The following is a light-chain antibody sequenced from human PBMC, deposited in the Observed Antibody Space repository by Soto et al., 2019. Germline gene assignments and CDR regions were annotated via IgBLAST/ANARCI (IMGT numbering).Light chain of an antibody. CDR3: AAWDDSLNGFYV. J-gene: IGLJ1*01. CDR2: SNN. V-gene: IGLV1-44*01. Sequence: QSVLTQPPSASGTPGQRVTISCSGSSSNIGSNAVNWYQQLPGTAPKLLIYSNNQRPSGVPDRFSGSKSGTSASLAISGLQSEDEXDYYCAAWDDSLNGFYVFGTGTKVTVL. CDR1: SSNIGSNA.